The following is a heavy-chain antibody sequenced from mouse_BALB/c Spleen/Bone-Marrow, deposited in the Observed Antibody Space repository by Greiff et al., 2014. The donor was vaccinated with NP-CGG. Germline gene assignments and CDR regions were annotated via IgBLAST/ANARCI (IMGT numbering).Heavy chain of an antibody. J-gene: IGHJ4*01. CDR2: IDPYSGGT. CDR3: ALDY. CDR1: GYSFTGYN. V-gene: IGHV1S135*01. Sequence: VQLQQSGPELEKPGASVRISCKASGYSFTGYNINWVRQSNGKSLEWIGYIDPYSGGTSYYQRFKDRATLTVDKSSSTAYMQLKSLTSEDSAVYYCALDYWGQGTSVTVSS.